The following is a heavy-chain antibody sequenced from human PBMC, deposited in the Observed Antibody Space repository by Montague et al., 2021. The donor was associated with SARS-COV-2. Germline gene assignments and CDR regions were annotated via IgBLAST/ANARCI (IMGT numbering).Heavy chain of an antibody. D-gene: IGHD1-1*01. CDR3: ARAQNICFIANCVNYFDL. CDR2: VHYTGST. V-gene: IGHV4-59*01. Sequence: SETLSLTCEVSGGSIRRYYWSWIRQSPGKGLEWIGYVHYTGSTKYNPSLKTRVTLSLDTPKNHFSLRLYSVTAADTAVYYCARAQNICFIANCVNYFDLWGLGALVSVSS. CDR1: GGSIRRYY. J-gene: IGHJ4*02.